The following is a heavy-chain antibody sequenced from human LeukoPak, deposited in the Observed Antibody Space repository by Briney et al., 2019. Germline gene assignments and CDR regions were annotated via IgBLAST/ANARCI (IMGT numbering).Heavy chain of an antibody. V-gene: IGHV3-23*01. Sequence: GSLRLPCAASGFPFSSYAMSWVRRAPGKGLEWVSAITGSGGSTYYADSVKGRFTISRDNPKNTLYLQMNSLRAEDTAVYDCAELGITMIGGVWGKGTTVTIS. CDR1: GFPFSSYA. D-gene: IGHD3-10*02. CDR2: ITGSGGST. CDR3: AELGITMIGGV. J-gene: IGHJ6*03.